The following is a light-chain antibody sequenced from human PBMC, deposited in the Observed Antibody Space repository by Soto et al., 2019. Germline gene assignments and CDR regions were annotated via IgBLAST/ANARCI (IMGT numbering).Light chain of an antibody. V-gene: IGKV1-5*01. CDR1: QTISTW. CDR2: DAS. J-gene: IGKJ1*01. CDR3: QQFKSGTWT. Sequence: DIQMTQSPSTLSGSVGDRVTITCRASQTISTWLAWYQHKPGKAPNLLIYDASTLMSGVPSRFSGSGSGTEFILTINGLQPDDFATYFCQQFKSGTWTFGQGTKVDIK.